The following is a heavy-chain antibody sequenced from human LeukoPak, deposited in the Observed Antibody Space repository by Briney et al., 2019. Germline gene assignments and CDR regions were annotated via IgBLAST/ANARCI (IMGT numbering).Heavy chain of an antibody. Sequence: GGPVRLSCAPSGFTYCDYYMSWIPKAPGKGLERVSYISSRCRTLYYADSDKGRFTISRDNTRNSLYLQINSLRAEDTAVYYCAIEYRELLWFGELLSLRYYYGIDVWGQGTTVTVSS. J-gene: IGHJ6*02. CDR3: AIEYRELLWFGELLSLRYYYGIDV. CDR2: ISSRCRTL. V-gene: IGHV3-11*01. D-gene: IGHD3-10*01. CDR1: GFTYCDYY.